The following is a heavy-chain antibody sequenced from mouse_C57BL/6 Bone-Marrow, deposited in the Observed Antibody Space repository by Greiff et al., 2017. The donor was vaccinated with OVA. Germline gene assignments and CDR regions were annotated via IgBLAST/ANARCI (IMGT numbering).Heavy chain of an antibody. Sequence: EVKLVESGGGLVKPGGSLKLSRAASGFTFSDYGMHWVRQAPEKGLEWVAYISSGSSTIYYADTVKGRFTISRDNAKNTLFLQMTSLRSEDTAMYYCARPDYYGSSPFDYWGQGTTLTVSS. J-gene: IGHJ2*01. CDR3: ARPDYYGSSPFDY. V-gene: IGHV5-17*01. D-gene: IGHD1-1*01. CDR2: ISSGSSTI. CDR1: GFTFSDYG.